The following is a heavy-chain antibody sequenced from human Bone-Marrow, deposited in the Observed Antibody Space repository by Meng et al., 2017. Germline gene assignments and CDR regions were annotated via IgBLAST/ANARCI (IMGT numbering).Heavy chain of an antibody. V-gene: IGHV1-2*06. D-gene: IGHD3-10*01. Sequence: ASVKVSCKASGYTFNVYYMRWVRQAPGQGLEWMGRINPNSGDTNYTQKFQGRVTMTRDTSITTAYMELSSLRSDDTAVYYCARDLYGSGNYIGTWGQGTLVTVSS. CDR1: GYTFNVYY. CDR2: INPNSGDT. J-gene: IGHJ4*02. CDR3: ARDLYGSGNYIGT.